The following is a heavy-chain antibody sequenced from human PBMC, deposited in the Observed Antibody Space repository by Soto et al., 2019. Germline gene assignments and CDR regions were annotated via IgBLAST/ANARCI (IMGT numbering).Heavy chain of an antibody. J-gene: IGHJ5*02. Sequence: GGSLRLSCAASGFTFSSYEMNWVRQAPGKGLEWVSYISSSGSTIYYADSVKGRFTISRDNAKNSLYLQMNSLRAEDTAVYYCARVLEPRRWFDPWGQGTPVTVSS. CDR3: ARVLEPRRWFDP. V-gene: IGHV3-48*03. CDR2: ISSSGSTI. CDR1: GFTFSSYE. D-gene: IGHD1-1*01.